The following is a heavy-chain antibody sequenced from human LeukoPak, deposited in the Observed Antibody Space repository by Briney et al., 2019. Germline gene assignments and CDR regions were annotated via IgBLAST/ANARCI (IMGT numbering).Heavy chain of an antibody. CDR3: AKDIRSASSSAKNYYMDV. CDR1: GFTFSSYA. J-gene: IGHJ6*03. D-gene: IGHD2-2*01. V-gene: IGHV3-23*01. CDR2: ISGSGGII. Sequence: GGSLRLTCAASGFTFSSYAMTWVRQAPGKGLEWVSVISGSGGIIYYADSVKGRFTISRDNSKNTLYLQMNSLRAEDTAVYYCAKDIRSASSSAKNYYMDVWGKGTTVTVSS.